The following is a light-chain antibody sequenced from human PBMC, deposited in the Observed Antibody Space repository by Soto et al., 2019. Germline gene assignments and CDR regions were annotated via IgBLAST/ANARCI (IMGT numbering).Light chain of an antibody. V-gene: IGKV3-20*01. CDR2: GAS. CDR3: QQFDTSPIT. Sequence: EIVLTQSPATLFLSPGERATLSCRASQTVSSSYLAWYQQKSGQAPSLLMYGASSRATGIPDRFSGSRSGTDFTLTISRMEHEDFAVYYCQQFDTSPITFGQGTKLEIK. CDR1: QTVSSSY. J-gene: IGKJ2*01.